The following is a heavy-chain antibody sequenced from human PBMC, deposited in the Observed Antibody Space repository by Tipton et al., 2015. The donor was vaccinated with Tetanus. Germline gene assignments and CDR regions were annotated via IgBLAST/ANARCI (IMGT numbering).Heavy chain of an antibody. CDR1: GYTFTGYD. CDR2: FNTHNGDT. J-gene: IGHJ4*02. Sequence: QLVQSGAEVKRPGASVKVSCKSSGYTFTGYDVSWVRQAPGQGLEWMGWFNTHNGDTDYAQKFDGRVTVTADTVPSTVYMELRSLKFDDTAVYFCARDLVRGVIRPSMYWGQGTLVTVSS. V-gene: IGHV1-18*01. CDR3: ARDLVRGVIRPSMY. D-gene: IGHD3-10*01.